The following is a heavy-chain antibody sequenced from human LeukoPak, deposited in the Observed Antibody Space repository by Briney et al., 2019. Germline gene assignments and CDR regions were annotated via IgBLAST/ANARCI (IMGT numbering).Heavy chain of an antibody. CDR1: GFTFSGYA. V-gene: IGHV3-48*02. CDR3: ARPTYYYGSVDAFDI. D-gene: IGHD3-10*01. CDR2: ISGSSTKI. J-gene: IGHJ3*02. Sequence: GGSLRLSCAASGFTFSGYAMNWVRQAPGKGLEGVSYISGSSTKIYYAESVKGRFTISRDNAKNSLSLQMNSLRDEDTAVYYCARPTYYYGSVDAFDIWDQGTMVTVSS.